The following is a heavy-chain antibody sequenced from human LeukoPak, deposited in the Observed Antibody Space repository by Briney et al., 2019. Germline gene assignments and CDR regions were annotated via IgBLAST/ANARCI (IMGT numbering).Heavy chain of an antibody. CDR1: GFTFSSYG. Sequence: GGSLRLSCAASGFTFSSYGMSWVRQAPGKGLEWVSAIETGGASTYYADSVKGRFSISRDNSKNTLYLQMNTLRAEDTAVYSCARGADGVSSNSRGWFDPWGQGTLVTVSS. J-gene: IGHJ5*02. CDR2: IETGGAST. V-gene: IGHV3-23*05. CDR3: ARGADGVSSNSRGWFDP. D-gene: IGHD2-15*01.